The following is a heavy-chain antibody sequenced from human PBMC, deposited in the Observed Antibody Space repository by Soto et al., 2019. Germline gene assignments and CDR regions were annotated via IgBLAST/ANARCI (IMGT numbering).Heavy chain of an antibody. CDR2: IYYGGST. D-gene: IGHD2-15*01. CDR3: ARDRGHCSGTSCYWFDP. J-gene: IGHJ5*01. CDR1: GGPISSGDYY. Sequence: SETLSLTCTVSGGPISSGDYYWSWIRQQPGKGLEWIGFIYYGGSTDYNPSLKSRVTMSIDTSKNQFSMKLSSVTAADTAVYYCARDRGHCSGTSCYWFDPWGQGTLVTVYS. V-gene: IGHV4-31*03.